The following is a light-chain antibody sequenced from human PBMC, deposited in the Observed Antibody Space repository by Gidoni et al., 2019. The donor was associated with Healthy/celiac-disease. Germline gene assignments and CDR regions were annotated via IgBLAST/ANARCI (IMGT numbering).Light chain of an antibody. CDR3: SSYTSSRGV. J-gene: IGLJ1*01. CDR2: EVS. CDR1: SSAVGGYNY. Sequence: QSALTQPASVSVSPGQSITISCTGTSSAVGGYNYVSWYQQHPGKAPKLMIYEVSNRPSGVSNRCTGSKSGNTASLTISGLQAEDEADYYCSSYTSSRGVFGTGTKVTVL. V-gene: IGLV2-14*01.